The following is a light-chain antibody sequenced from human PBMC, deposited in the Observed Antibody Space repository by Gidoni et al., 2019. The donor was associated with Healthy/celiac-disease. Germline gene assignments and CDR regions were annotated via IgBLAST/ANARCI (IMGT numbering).Light chain of an antibody. CDR2: AAS. V-gene: IGKV1-27*01. Sequence: DFQMPQSPSSLSASVGDRVTLTCRASQGISNYLAWYQQKPGKVPKLLIYAASTLQSGVPSRFSGSGSGTDFTLTISSLQPEDVATYYCQKYNSAPLTFGPGTKVDIK. J-gene: IGKJ3*01. CDR1: QGISNY. CDR3: QKYNSAPLT.